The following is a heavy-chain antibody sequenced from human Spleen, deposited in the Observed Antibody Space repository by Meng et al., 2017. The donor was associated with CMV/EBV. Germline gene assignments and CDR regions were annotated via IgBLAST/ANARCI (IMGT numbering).Heavy chain of an antibody. J-gene: IGHJ4*02. Sequence: TVSGGSIISSDYYWAWIRQPPGKGLEWIGSVYYTGYTSYNPSLNSRATTSLDTSRNQFSLRLSSVTAADTAVYYCARDAGAKLPFDYWGQGTLVTVSS. CDR2: VYYTGYT. V-gene: IGHV4-39*07. CDR3: ARDAGAKLPFDY. CDR1: GGSIISSDYY. D-gene: IGHD1-26*01.